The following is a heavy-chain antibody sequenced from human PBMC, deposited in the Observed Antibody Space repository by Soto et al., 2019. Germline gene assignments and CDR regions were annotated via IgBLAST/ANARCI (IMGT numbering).Heavy chain of an antibody. J-gene: IGHJ4*02. V-gene: IGHV1-18*01. CDR2: ISAHNGNT. Sequence: QVHLVQSGAEVKKPGASVKVSCQGSGYAFTTYGITWVRQAPGQGLEWMGWISAHNGNTNYAQKLQGRVTVTRDTSTGTAYMELRSLRYDDTAVYYFARGRYGDYWGQGARVTVSS. D-gene: IGHD1-1*01. CDR1: GYAFTTYG. CDR3: ARGRYGDY.